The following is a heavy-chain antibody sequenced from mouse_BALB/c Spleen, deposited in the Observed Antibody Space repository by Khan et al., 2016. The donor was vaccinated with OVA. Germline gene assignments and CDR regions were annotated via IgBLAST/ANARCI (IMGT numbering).Heavy chain of an antibody. CDR3: ARLGPGFAY. Sequence: EGQLVESGPGLVKTSQSLSLTCTVTGYSITSDYAWNWIRQFPGNKLEWMGYISYIGSPSYNPSLKSRISITRDTSKNQFFLQLNSVTTEDTATYYCARLGPGFAYWGQGTLVTVSA. V-gene: IGHV3-2*02. D-gene: IGHD4-1*01. CDR1: GYSITSDYA. J-gene: IGHJ3*01. CDR2: ISYIGSP.